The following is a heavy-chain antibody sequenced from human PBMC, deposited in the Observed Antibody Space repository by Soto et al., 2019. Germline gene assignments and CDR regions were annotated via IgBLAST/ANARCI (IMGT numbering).Heavy chain of an antibody. J-gene: IGHJ6*02. CDR3: ARHTSAAAGTVHEYYYYGMDV. CDR2: IYPGDSDT. V-gene: IGHV5-51*01. D-gene: IGHD6-13*01. CDR1: GYSFTSYW. Sequence: GESLKISCKGSGYSFTSYWIGWVRQMPGKGLEWMGIIYPGDSDTRYSPSFQGQVTISAAKSISTAYLQWSSLKASDTAMYYCARHTSAAAGTVHEYYYYGMDVWGQVTTVTASS.